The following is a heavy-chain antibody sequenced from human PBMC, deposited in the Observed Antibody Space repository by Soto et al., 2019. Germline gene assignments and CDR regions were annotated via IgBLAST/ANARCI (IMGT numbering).Heavy chain of an antibody. D-gene: IGHD2-2*01. CDR1: GYTFTSYG. CDR2: ISAYNGNT. Sequence: QVQLVQSGAEVKKPGASVKVSCKASGYTFTSYGISWVRQAPGQGLEWMGWISAYNGNTNYAQKLQGRVTMTTDTSTXKAYMELRSLRSDDTAVYYCAREMGLQLRYYGMDVWGQGTTVTVSS. V-gene: IGHV1-18*01. J-gene: IGHJ6*02. CDR3: AREMGLQLRYYGMDV.